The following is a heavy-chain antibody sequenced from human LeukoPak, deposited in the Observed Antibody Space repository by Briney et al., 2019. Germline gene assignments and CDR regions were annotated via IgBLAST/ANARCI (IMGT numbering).Heavy chain of an antibody. CDR3: ARVRYSSVDY. J-gene: IGHJ4*02. CDR1: GYTFTGYY. CDR2: INPNSGGT. D-gene: IGHD6-19*01. Sequence: GASVKVSCKASGYTFTGYYMHWVRQAPGQRLEWMGWINPNSGGTNYAQKFQGRVTMIRDTSISTALMELSRLRSDDTAVYYCARVRYSSVDYWGQGTLVTVSS. V-gene: IGHV1-2*02.